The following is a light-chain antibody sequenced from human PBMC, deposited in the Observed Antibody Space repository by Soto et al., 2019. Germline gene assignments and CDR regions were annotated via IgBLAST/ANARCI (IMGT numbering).Light chain of an antibody. J-gene: IGKJ3*01. V-gene: IGKV1-5*03. CDR2: KAS. CDR3: QHYNSYPFT. Sequence: DIQMTQSPSTLSASVGDRVTITCRASQSISSWLAWYQQKPGKAPKLLIYKASSLESGVPSRFSGSGSGTEFTLTISSLQPDDFAPYYCQHYNSYPFTFCPGTKVDIK. CDR1: QSISSW.